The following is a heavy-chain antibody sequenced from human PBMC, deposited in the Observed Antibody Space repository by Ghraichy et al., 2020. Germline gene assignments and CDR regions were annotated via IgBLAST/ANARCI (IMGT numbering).Heavy chain of an antibody. CDR3: ARDAFGSGSYFYKDLFDY. D-gene: IGHD3-10*01. V-gene: IGHV3-7*01. J-gene: IGHJ4*02. CDR2: IKQDGSEK. CDR1: GFTFSSYW. Sequence: GGSLRLSCAASGFTFSSYWMSWIRQAPGKGLEWVANIKQDGSEKYYVDSVKGRFTISRDNAKNSLYLQMNSLRAEDTAVYYCARDAFGSGSYFYKDLFDYWGQGTLVTVSS.